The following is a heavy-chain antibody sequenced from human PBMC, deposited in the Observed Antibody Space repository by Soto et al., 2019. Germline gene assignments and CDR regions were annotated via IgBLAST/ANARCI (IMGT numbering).Heavy chain of an antibody. CDR1: GVNFSNHD. Sequence: GGSLRLSGTASGVNFSNHDMNWVRQAPGGGLEWIAFISGTGFTTYYADSAWPRFTISRDHSQSALFLQMDSLTVEDSGIYFCARGGLYWGQGVPVPVSS. J-gene: IGHJ4*02. CDR2: ISGTGFTT. V-gene: IGHV3-48*03. CDR3: ARGGLY.